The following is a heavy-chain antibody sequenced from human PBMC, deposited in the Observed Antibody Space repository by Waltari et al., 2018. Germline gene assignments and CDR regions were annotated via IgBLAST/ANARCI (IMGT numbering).Heavy chain of an antibody. V-gene: IGHV3-33*08. J-gene: IGHJ4*02. Sequence: VYLVESGGGLAQPGGSLGLSCAVSGFIFGEFVMNWVRQAPGKGLESVAVIWHDGTNKYYADSVKGRFTVSRDNSKNTMYLQMNSLRVEDTAVYYCAPPRQWTFDSWGQGALVTVSS. CDR1: GFIFGEFV. D-gene: IGHD6-19*01. CDR2: IWHDGTNK. CDR3: APPRQWTFDS.